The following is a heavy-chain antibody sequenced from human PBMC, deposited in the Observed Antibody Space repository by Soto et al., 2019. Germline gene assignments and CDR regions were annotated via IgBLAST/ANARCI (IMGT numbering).Heavy chain of an antibody. V-gene: IGHV3-74*01. J-gene: IGHJ4*02. CDR3: VRDLSVTTKFDY. CDR2: INGDGTTT. CDR1: GFTFSSYW. Sequence: EVQLVESGGGLVQPGGSLRLSCAASGFTFSSYWMHWVRQAPGKGLVWVSRINGDGTTTGYADFVKGRFSISRDSAKNTLYLQMNSLRVEDTAVYYCVRDLSVTTKFDYWGQGTLVTVSS. D-gene: IGHD4-17*01.